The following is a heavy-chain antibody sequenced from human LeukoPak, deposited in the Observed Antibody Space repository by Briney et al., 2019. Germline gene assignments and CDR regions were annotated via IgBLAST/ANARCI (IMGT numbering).Heavy chain of an antibody. D-gene: IGHD3-10*01. J-gene: IGHJ4*02. CDR1: GFTVSSNY. CDR2: IYSGGST. Sequence: GGSLRLSCAASGFTVSSNYMSWVRQAPGKGLGWVSVIYSGGSTYYADSVKGRFTISRDNSKNTLYLQMNSLRAEDTAVYYCARDLGYYGSGSYYFGYWGQGTLVTVSS. V-gene: IGHV3-53*01. CDR3: ARDLGYYGSGSYYFGY.